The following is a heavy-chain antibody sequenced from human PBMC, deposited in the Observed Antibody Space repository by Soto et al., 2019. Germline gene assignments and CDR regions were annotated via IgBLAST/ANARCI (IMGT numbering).Heavy chain of an antibody. D-gene: IGHD3-10*01. CDR2: ISPMFGAA. CDR3: AREVQVHTPAFVY. Sequence: QVQLVQSGAEMKKPGSSVKVSCQSSGGTFNTYAMNWVRQAPGQGPEWMGDISPMFGAANYATKFQGRVTITADESTGTSSMQVICYPSEDTALYFCAREVQVHTPAFVYWGQGTLVTVSS. J-gene: IGHJ4*02. V-gene: IGHV1-69*19. CDR1: GGTFNTYA.